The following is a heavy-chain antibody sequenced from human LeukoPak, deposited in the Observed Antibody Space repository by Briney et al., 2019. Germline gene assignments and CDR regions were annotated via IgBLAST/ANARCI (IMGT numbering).Heavy chain of an antibody. J-gene: IGHJ4*02. D-gene: IGHD3-10*01. Sequence: SETLSLTCTVSGGSISSFYWSWIRQPPGKGLEWIGSIDGSGSSYYNPSLKSRVTISVDTSRNQFSLKLSSVTAADTAVYYCARGFGYWGQGTLVTVSS. CDR2: IDGSGSS. V-gene: IGHV4-59*12. CDR1: GGSISSFY. CDR3: ARGFGY.